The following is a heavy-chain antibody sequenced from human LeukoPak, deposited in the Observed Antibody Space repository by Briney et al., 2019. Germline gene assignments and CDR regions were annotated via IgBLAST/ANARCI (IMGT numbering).Heavy chain of an antibody. J-gene: IGHJ4*02. V-gene: IGHV4-59*01. CDR2: IYYSGST. Sequence: SETLSLTCTVSGGSISSYDWSWIRQPPGKGLEWIGYIYYSGSTNYNPSLKSRVTISVDTSKNQFSLKLSSVTAADTAVYYCARERDYGDYGIDYWGQGTLVTVSS. CDR1: GGSISSYD. CDR3: ARERDYGDYGIDY. D-gene: IGHD4-17*01.